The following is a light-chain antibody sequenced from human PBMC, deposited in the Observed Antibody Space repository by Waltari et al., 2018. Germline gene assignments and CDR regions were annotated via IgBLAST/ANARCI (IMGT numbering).Light chain of an antibody. CDR3: QQYSSDST. V-gene: IGKV1-5*03. J-gene: IGKJ1*01. Sequence: DIQMTQSPSTLSASVGDRVTIVCRASQSISNWLALYQQKSGKAPKLLIYKASSLESGGPTRFSGSGSGTEFTLTISSLQPDDFATYYCQQYSSDSTFGQGTKVEIK. CDR1: QSISNW. CDR2: KAS.